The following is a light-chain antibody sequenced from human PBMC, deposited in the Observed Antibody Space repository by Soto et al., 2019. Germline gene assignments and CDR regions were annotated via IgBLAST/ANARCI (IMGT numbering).Light chain of an antibody. CDR2: SND. J-gene: IGLJ2*01. CDR3: AAWDDSLSGVF. Sequence: QSVLTQPPSASGTPGQRVTISCSGSSSNIGTNTVNWYQQLPGTAPRLLIYSNDQRPSGVPVRFSGSKSGTSASLAISGLQSEDEADYYCAAWDDSLSGVFFGGGTKVTVL. V-gene: IGLV1-44*01. CDR1: SSNIGTNT.